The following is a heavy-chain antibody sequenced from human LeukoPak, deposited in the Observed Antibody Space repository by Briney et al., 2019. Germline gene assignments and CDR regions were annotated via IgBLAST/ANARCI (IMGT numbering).Heavy chain of an antibody. D-gene: IGHD3-10*01. Sequence: GESLKISCKGSGYSFTSYWIGWVRQMPGKGLEWMGIIYPGDSDTRYSPSFQGQVTISADKSISTAYLQWSSLKASDTAMYYCARRREYGSGSYSWYYWGQGTLVTVSS. V-gene: IGHV5-51*01. CDR3: ARRREYGSGSYSWYY. CDR2: IYPGDSDT. J-gene: IGHJ4*02. CDR1: GYSFTSYW.